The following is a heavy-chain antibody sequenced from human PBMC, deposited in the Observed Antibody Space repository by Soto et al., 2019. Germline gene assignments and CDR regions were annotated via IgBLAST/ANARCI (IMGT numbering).Heavy chain of an antibody. CDR1: GASISSGGYF. V-gene: IGHV4-31*03. Sequence: QVQLQESGPGLVKPSQTLSLACSVSGASISSGGYFWSWIRQLPGKGLEWIGYIHYSGSTYYNPSLKSRMVMSMDTSKNDFALKLNSVTAADTAVFYCARGFVETAMAFDYWGQGALVTVSS. D-gene: IGHD5-18*01. CDR3: ARGFVETAMAFDY. CDR2: IHYSGST. J-gene: IGHJ4*02.